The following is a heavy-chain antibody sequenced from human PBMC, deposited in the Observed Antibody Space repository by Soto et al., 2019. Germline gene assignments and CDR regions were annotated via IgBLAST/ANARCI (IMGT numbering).Heavy chain of an antibody. CDR2: IIPILGIA. D-gene: IGHD3-10*01. CDR1: GGSFSSYT. Sequence: SVKVSCKASGGSFSSYTISWVRQAPGQGLEWVGRIIPILGIANYAQEFQGRVTITADKSTSTAYMELSSLRSEDTAVYYCARDVGRDYYMDVWGKGTTVTVSS. CDR3: ARDVGRDYYMDV. V-gene: IGHV1-69*04. J-gene: IGHJ6*03.